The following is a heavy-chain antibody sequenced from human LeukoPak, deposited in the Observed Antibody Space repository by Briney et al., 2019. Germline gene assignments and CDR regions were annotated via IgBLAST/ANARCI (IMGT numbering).Heavy chain of an antibody. CDR2: IYYSGST. D-gene: IGHD3-16*02. J-gene: IGHJ4*02. CDR1: GGSISSSSYY. Sequence: SETLSLTCTVSGGSISSSSYYWGWIRQPPGKGPEWIGSIYYSGSTYYNPSLKSRVTISVDTSKNQFSLKLSSVTAADTAVYYCARVRRVWGSYRTPDYWGQGTLVTVSS. CDR3: ARVRRVWGSYRTPDY. V-gene: IGHV4-39*07.